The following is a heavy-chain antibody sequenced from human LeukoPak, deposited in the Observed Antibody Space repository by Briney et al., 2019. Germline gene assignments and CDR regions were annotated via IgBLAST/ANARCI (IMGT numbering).Heavy chain of an antibody. J-gene: IGHJ5*02. V-gene: IGHV1-2*02. CDR3: ARDGTIAVADNWFDP. CDR2: INPNSGGT. Sequence: ASVKVSCKVSGYTLTELSMHWVRQAPGQGLEWMGWINPNSGGTNYAQKFQGRVTMTRDTSISTAYMELSRLRSDDTAVYYCARDGTIAVADNWFDPWGQGTLVTVSS. CDR1: GYTLTELS. D-gene: IGHD6-19*01.